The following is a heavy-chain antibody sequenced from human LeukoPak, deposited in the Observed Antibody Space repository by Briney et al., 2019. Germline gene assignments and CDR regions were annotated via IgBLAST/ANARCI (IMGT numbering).Heavy chain of an antibody. CDR2: IYPGDSDT. V-gene: IGHV5-51*01. CDR3: ARYAYCGGDCSGRDAFDI. J-gene: IGHJ3*02. CDR1: GYRLTNNW. D-gene: IGHD2-21*02. Sequence: PGESLKISCKISGYRLTNNWIGWVRQVPGKGLEWMGLIYPGDSDTRYSPSFQGQVTFSVDASISTAYLQLSGLRASDTAIYYCARYAYCGGDCSGRDAFDIWGQGTMVTVSS.